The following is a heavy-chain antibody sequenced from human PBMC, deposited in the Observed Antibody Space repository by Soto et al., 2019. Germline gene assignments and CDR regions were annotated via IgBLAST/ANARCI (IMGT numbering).Heavy chain of an antibody. CDR1: GGSISSSSYY. D-gene: IGHD4-17*01. Sequence: QLQLQESGPGLVKPSETLSLTCTVSGGSISSSSYYWGWIRQPPGKGLEWIGSIYYSGSTYYNPSLKSRVTISVDTSKNQFALKLSSVTAADTAVYYCARADYVGAFDYWGQGTLVTVSS. CDR3: ARADYVGAFDY. V-gene: IGHV4-39*01. CDR2: IYYSGST. J-gene: IGHJ4*02.